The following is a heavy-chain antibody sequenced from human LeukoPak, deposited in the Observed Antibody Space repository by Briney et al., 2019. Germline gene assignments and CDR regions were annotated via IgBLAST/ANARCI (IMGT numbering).Heavy chain of an antibody. CDR1: GGSFSGYY. Sequence: SSETLSLTCAVYGGSFSGYYWSWIRQPPGKGLEWIGEINHSGSTNYNPSLKSRVTISADTSKNQFSLKLSSVTAADTAVYYCARWSATEEFDYWGQGTLVTVSS. D-gene: IGHD5-12*01. J-gene: IGHJ4*02. V-gene: IGHV4-34*01. CDR2: INHSGST. CDR3: ARWSATEEFDY.